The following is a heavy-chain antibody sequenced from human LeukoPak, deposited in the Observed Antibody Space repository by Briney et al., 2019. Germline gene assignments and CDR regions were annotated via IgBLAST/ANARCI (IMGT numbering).Heavy chain of an antibody. J-gene: IGHJ5*02. V-gene: IGHV4-61*08. CDR2: IYYSGRA. D-gene: IGHD5-24*01. CDR1: GGSISSGGYY. CDR3: ARRGVEMAAIRPDNWFDP. Sequence: PSETLSLTCTVSGGSISSGGYYWSWIRQHPGKGLEWIGYIYYSGRADYNPSLKSRVTMSVDMSKNQFSLKLTSVTAADTAVYYCARRGVEMAAIRPDNWFDPWGQGTLVTVSS.